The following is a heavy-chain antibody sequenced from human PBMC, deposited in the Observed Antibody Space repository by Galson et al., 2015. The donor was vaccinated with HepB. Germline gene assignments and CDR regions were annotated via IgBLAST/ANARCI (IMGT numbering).Heavy chain of an antibody. J-gene: IGHJ4*02. CDR1: GYSSTSYW. D-gene: IGHD1-26*01. CDR3: ARLPYSYSFDY. CDR2: IDPSDSYT. V-gene: IGHV5-10-1*01. Sequence: QSGAEVIKPGESLRISCKGSGYSSTSYWINWVRQTPGKGLERMGRIDPSDSYTDYSPSFQGHVTISVDKSISAAYLQWSSLKASDTAIYYCARLPYSYSFDYWGQGTLVTVSS.